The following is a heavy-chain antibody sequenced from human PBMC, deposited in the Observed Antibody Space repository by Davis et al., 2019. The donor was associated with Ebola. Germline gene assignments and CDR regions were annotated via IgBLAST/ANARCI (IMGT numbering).Heavy chain of an antibody. CDR2: ISGSGGST. CDR1: EFTFSTYG. CDR3: AKDYGDYDWYFDL. D-gene: IGHD4-17*01. Sequence: PGGSLRLSCGASEFTFSTYGMSWVRQAPGKGLEWVSAISGSGGSTYYADSVKGRFTISRDNAKNSLYLQMNSLRAEDTAVYYCAKDYGDYDWYFDLWGRGTLVTVSS. V-gene: IGHV3-23*01. J-gene: IGHJ2*01.